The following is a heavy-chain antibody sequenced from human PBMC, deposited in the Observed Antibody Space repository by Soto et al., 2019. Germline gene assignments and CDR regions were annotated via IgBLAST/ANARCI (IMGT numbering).Heavy chain of an antibody. J-gene: IGHJ3*02. D-gene: IGHD3-16*01. V-gene: IGHV1-69*13. CDR3: ARGALDLIWAFDI. CDR1: GGTFSSYA. Sequence: SVKVSCKASGGTFSSYAISWVRQAPGQGLEWMGGIIPIFGTANYAQKFQGRVTITADESTSTAYMELRSLRSDDTAVYYCARGALDLIWAFDIWGQGAMVTVSS. CDR2: IIPIFGTA.